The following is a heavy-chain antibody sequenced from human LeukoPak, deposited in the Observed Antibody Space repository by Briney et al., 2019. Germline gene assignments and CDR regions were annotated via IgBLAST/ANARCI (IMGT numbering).Heavy chain of an antibody. CDR2: IKNDGSST. V-gene: IGHV3-74*01. D-gene: IGHD2-2*01. CDR1: GFTFSSYW. J-gene: IGHJ4*02. CDR3: ASFCSSSSCALDF. Sequence: GGSLRLSCAASGFTFSSYWMHWVRQAPGKGLVWASRIKNDGSSTNYADSVKGRFTISRDNAKNTLYLQMNSLRAEDTAVYYCASFCSSSSCALDFWGQGTLVTVSS.